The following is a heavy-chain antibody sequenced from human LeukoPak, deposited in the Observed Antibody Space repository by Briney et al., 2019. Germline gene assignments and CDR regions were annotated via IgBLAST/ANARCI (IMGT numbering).Heavy chain of an antibody. CDR3: ARTSPTSHFDF. V-gene: IGHV3-74*01. D-gene: IGHD3-16*01. J-gene: IGHJ4*02. CDR2: INGDGSNS. Sequence: GGSLRPSCVASGFTFTTYWMHWVRQAPGKGLVWVSRINGDGSNSNYADSVKGRFTISRDNARNTLYLQMNGLRAEDTALYYCARTSPTSHFDFWGQGTLVTVSS. CDR1: GFTFTTYW.